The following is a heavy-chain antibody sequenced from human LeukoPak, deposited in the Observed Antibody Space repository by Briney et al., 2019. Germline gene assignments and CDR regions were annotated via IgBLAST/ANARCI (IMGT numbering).Heavy chain of an antibody. CDR1: GFTFSSYA. CDR3: ARDGYCSSTSCPWAYFDF. Sequence: GGSLRLSCAASGFTFSSYAMHWVRQAPGKGLEFVSVISRNGGSTYYANSVKGRFTISRDNSKNTLYLQMGSLRAGDMAVYYCARDGYCSSTSCPWAYFDFWGQGTLVTVSS. J-gene: IGHJ4*02. V-gene: IGHV3-64*01. D-gene: IGHD2-2*01. CDR2: ISRNGGST.